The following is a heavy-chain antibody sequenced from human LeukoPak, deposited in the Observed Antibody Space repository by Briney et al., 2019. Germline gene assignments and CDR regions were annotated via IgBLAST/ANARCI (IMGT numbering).Heavy chain of an antibody. D-gene: IGHD3-10*01. J-gene: IGHJ4*02. CDR2: IYQTGST. CDR3: ARAAWIITRGIDD. CDR1: VYSLRRGYS. V-gene: IGHV4-38-2*01. Sequence: SETLSLTCGVSVYSLRRGYSWAWIRPPPGKGLEWIGTIYQTGSTHYTPSLGSRVTISVDTSKTEFSLNLNSGTAGDTAVYYCARAAWIITRGIDDWGQGALVTVSS.